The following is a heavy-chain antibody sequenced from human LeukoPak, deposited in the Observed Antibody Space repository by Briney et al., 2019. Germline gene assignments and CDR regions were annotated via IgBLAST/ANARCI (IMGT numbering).Heavy chain of an antibody. V-gene: IGHV3-43*02. CDR2: ISGDGGST. Sequence: GGSLRLSSAASGFTFDDYAMHWVRQAPGKGLEWVSLISGDGGSTYYADSVKGRFTISRDNSKNSLYLQMNSLTTEDTALYYCAKDRITIFSYGMDVWGQGTTVTVSS. J-gene: IGHJ6*02. CDR3: AKDRITIFSYGMDV. CDR1: GFTFDDYA. D-gene: IGHD3-9*01.